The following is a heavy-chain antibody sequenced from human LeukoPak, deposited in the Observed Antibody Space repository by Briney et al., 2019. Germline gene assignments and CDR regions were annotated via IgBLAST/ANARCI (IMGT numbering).Heavy chain of an antibody. J-gene: IGHJ1*01. CDR1: GGSISSSSYY. CDR3: ARGVSYYDSSGYYNEYFQH. Sequence: SETLSLTCTVSGGSISSSSYYWGWVRQPPGKGLEWIGSIYYSGSTNYNPSLKSRVTISVDTSKNQFSLKLSSVTAADTAVYYCARGVSYYDSSGYYNEYFQHWGQGTLVTVSS. V-gene: IGHV4-39*07. CDR2: IYYSGST. D-gene: IGHD3-22*01.